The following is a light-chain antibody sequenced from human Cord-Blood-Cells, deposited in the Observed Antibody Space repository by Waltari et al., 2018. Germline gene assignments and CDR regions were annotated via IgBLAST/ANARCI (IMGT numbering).Light chain of an antibody. J-gene: IGKJ4*01. CDR2: DAS. Sequence: PATLSLSPGERATLSCRASQSVSSYLAWYQQKPGQAPRLLIYDASNRATGIPARFSGSGSGTDFTLTISSLEPEDFAVYYCQQRSNWPPTFGGGTKVEIK. CDR3: QQRSNWPPT. V-gene: IGKV3-11*01. CDR1: QSVSSY.